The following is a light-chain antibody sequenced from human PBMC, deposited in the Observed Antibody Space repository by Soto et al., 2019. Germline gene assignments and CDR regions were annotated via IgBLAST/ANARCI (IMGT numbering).Light chain of an antibody. Sequence: EIVMTQSPATLSVSPGERATLSCRASQSVSSNLAWYQQKPGQAPRLLIYVASTRATGIPARFSGTGSGTEFTLTISSLQSEDFAVYYCQQYNNWPYTFGQGTQLEIK. CDR1: QSVSSN. CDR2: VAS. V-gene: IGKV3-15*01. J-gene: IGKJ2*01. CDR3: QQYNNWPYT.